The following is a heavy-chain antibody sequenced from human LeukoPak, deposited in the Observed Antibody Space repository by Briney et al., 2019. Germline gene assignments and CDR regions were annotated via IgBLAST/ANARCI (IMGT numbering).Heavy chain of an antibody. CDR1: GGSITTRGFY. CDR3: ARRGHSPSGSPF. Sequence: PSETLSLTCTVAGGSITTRGFYWAWIRRPPGKGLEWIGSLYYGETNHYNPSLKSRVSISGDTSKNQFSLELASVTAADTATYYCARRGHSPSGSPFWGQGTQVTVSS. CDR2: LYYGETN. J-gene: IGHJ4*02. D-gene: IGHD3-10*01. V-gene: IGHV4-39*01.